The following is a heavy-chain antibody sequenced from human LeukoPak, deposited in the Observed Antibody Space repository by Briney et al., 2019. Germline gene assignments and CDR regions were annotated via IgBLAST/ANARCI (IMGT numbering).Heavy chain of an antibody. J-gene: IGHJ5*02. V-gene: IGHV4-59*01. CDR1: GASISTYY. CDR3: ARGANWFDP. Sequence: SETLSLTCTVSGASISTYYWSWIRQPPGKGLGWIGYIYYSGSTNYNPSLKSRLTISVDTSKNQFSLKLNSVTATDTAVYYCARGANWFDPWGQGTLVTVSS. CDR2: IYYSGST.